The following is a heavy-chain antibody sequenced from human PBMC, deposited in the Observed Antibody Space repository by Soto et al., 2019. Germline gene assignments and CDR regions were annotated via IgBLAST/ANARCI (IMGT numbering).Heavy chain of an antibody. CDR1: GFTFSSFA. V-gene: IGHV3-23*01. CDR2: ISGSGGTT. D-gene: IGHD4-4*01. J-gene: IGHJ4*02. Sequence: PGGSLRLSCAASGFTFSSFALTWVRQAPRKGLEWISVISGSGGTTFYAGSVKGRFTVSRDNVKKTLYLQMNSLRAEDTAVYYFANGAFYSNSPQPFDSWGQGTQVTVSS. CDR3: ANGAFYSNSPQPFDS.